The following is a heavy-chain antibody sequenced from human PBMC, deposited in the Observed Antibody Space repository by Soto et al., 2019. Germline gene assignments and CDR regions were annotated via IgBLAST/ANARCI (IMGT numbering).Heavy chain of an antibody. V-gene: IGHV4-34*01. J-gene: IGHJ4*02. CDR1: GWNFRGYD. D-gene: IGHD2-8*02. CDR3: ARDKITGLFDY. CDR2: INHSGST. Sequence: SETQSLTSAVYGWNFRGYDWTWIRQPPGTGLEWIGEINHSGSTNYNPSLKSRVTISVDTSKNQFSLKLTSVTAADTAVYYCARDKITGLFDYWGQGALVTVSS.